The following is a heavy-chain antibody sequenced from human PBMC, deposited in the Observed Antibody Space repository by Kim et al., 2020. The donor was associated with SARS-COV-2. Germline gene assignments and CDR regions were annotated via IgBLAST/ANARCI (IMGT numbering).Heavy chain of an antibody. V-gene: IGHV4-59*01. CDR2: IYYSGST. Sequence: SETLSLTCTVSGGSISSYYWSWIRQPPGKGLEWIGYIYYSGSTNYNPSLKSRVTISVDTSKNQFSLKLSSVTAADTAVYYCARTEIAVAGTSGAFDIWGQGTMVTVSS. CDR3: ARTEIAVAGTSGAFDI. J-gene: IGHJ3*02. D-gene: IGHD6-19*01. CDR1: GGSISSYY.